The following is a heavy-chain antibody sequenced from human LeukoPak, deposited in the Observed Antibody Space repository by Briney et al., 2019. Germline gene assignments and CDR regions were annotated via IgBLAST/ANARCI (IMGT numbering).Heavy chain of an antibody. CDR1: GGSISSSNYY. CDR3: ARDRIAVAGTFDY. V-gene: IGHV4-39*07. CDR2: IYYSGST. D-gene: IGHD6-19*01. Sequence: SETLSLTCTVSGGSISSSNYYWGWIRQPPGKGLEWIGSIYYSGSTYYNPSLKSRVTISVDTSKNQFSLKLSSVTAADTAMYYCARDRIAVAGTFDYWGQGTLVTVSS. J-gene: IGHJ4*02.